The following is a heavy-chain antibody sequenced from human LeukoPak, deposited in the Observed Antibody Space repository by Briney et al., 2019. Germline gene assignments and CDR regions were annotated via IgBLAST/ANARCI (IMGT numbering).Heavy chain of an antibody. D-gene: IGHD3-3*01. J-gene: IGHJ4*02. CDR2: ISGSGGST. CDR3: AKDWYYGDYLDY. V-gene: IGHV3-23*01. Sequence: GGSLRLSCAASGFTFSSYAMSWVRQAPGKGLEWVSAISGSGGSTYYADSVKGRFTISRDNSQNTVYLHLNSLRAEDTAVFYCAKDWYYGDYLDYWGQGTLVTVSS. CDR1: GFTFSSYA.